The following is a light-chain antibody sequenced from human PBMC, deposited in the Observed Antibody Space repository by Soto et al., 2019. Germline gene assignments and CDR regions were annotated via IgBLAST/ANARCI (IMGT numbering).Light chain of an antibody. V-gene: IGLV2-11*01. CDR3: KSYAGSNTYV. Sequence: LTQPRSVSGSPGQSVTISCTGTSSDVGGYNYVSWYQQHPGKAPRLIIYEVVQRPSGVPDRFSGSKSGNTASLTVSGLQAADEADYFCKSYAGSNTYVFGSGTKV. J-gene: IGLJ1*01. CDR2: EVV. CDR1: SSDVGGYNY.